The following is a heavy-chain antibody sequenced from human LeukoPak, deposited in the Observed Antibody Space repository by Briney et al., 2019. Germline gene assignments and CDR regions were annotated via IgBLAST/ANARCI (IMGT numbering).Heavy chain of an antibody. CDR2: INPSGGST. CDR1: GYTFTSYY. Sequence: GASVKVSCKASGYTFTSYYMHWVRQAPGQGLEWMGIINPSGGSTSYAQKFQGRVTMTRDMSTSTVYMELSSLRSEDTAVYYCAREGVTRSSSWSLGYYYYYMDVWGKGTTVTVSS. J-gene: IGHJ6*03. V-gene: IGHV1-46*01. CDR3: AREGVTRSSSWSLGYYYYYMDV. D-gene: IGHD6-13*01.